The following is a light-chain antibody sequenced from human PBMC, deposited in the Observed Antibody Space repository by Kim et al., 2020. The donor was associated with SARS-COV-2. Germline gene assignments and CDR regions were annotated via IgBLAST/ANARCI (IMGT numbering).Light chain of an antibody. J-gene: IGKJ1*01. CDR2: AAS. Sequence: ASVGDRVTITCRASQDIATSLAWYQQKPGKVPNLLIYAASTLQSGVPSRFSGSGSGTQFTLTIGSLQTEDVATYYYQKYNSAPWTFGPGTKVDIK. CDR3: QKYNSAPWT. CDR1: QDIATS. V-gene: IGKV1-27*01.